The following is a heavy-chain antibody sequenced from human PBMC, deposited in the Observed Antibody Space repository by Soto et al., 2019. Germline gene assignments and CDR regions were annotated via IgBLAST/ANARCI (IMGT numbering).Heavy chain of an antibody. CDR1: GFTFSSYG. D-gene: IGHD7-27*01. V-gene: IGHV3-30*18. J-gene: IGHJ4*02. CDR2: ISYDENNK. CDR3: AKVLTGDLDY. Sequence: PGGSVSLSCAASGFTFSSYGMNWVRQAPGKGLEWVAVISYDENNKYYADSVKGRFTISRDNSKNTLYLQMNSLRAEDTAVYYCAKVLTGDLDYWGQGTLVTVSS.